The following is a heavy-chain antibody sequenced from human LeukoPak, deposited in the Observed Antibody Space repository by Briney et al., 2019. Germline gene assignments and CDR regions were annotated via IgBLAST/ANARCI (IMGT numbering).Heavy chain of an antibody. J-gene: IGHJ4*02. D-gene: IGHD1-26*01. Sequence: PETLSLTCTVSGASIRNYYWSWIRQTPEKGLEWMGYIHATGGSNYYPSLKSRLTVSIDTSRNQLSLKLTSVTAADTAVYFCARLGSYHDFWGQGALVTVSS. CDR3: ARLGSYHDF. CDR1: GASIRNYY. V-gene: IGHV4-4*09. CDR2: IHATGGS.